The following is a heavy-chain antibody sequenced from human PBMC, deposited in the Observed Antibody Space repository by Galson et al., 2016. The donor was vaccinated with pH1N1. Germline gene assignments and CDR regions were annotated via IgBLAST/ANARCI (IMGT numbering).Heavy chain of an antibody. CDR3: ASPSPFYGSSGYYLHFRD. J-gene: IGHJ4*02. CDR1: GGTFRTYV. V-gene: IGHV1-69*13. D-gene: IGHD3-22*01. Sequence: SVKVSCKASGGTFRTYVISWVRQAPGQGLEWMGGIIPIFGTAKYAQKFQGRVTIIADESTSTAYMELSSLRSEDTAVYYCASPSPFYGSSGYYLHFRDWGQGTLVTVPS. CDR2: IIPIFGTA.